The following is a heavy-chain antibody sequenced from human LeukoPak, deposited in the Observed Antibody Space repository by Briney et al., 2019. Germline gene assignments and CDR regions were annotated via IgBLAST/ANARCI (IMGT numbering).Heavy chain of an antibody. CDR2: IIPILGIA. J-gene: IGHJ6*02. Sequence: SVKVSCKASGGTFSSYAISWVRQAPGQGLEWMGRIIPILGIANYAQKFQGRVTITADKSTSTAYMELSSLRSEDTAVYYCARNQYYYYGMDVWGQGTTVTVSS. CDR3: ARNQYYYYGMDV. V-gene: IGHV1-69*04. CDR1: GGTFSSYA.